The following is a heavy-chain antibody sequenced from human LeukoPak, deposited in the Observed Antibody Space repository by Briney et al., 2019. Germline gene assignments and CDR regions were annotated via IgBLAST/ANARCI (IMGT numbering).Heavy chain of an antibody. Sequence: SETLSLTCTVSGASISSYYWSWIRQPPGKGLEWIAYIYYSGSTNYNPSLKSRVTISVDTSKNQFSLKLSSVTAADTAVYYCARGGYYYDSSGYYSLDYWGQGTLVTVSS. V-gene: IGHV4-59*12. D-gene: IGHD3-22*01. CDR3: ARGGYYYDSSGYYSLDY. J-gene: IGHJ4*02. CDR1: GASISSYY. CDR2: IYYSGST.